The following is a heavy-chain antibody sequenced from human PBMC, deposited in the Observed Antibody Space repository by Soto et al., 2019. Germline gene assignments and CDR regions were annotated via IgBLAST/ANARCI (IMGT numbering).Heavy chain of an antibody. CDR1: GYTITGYC. V-gene: IGHV1-18*01. CDR2: ISAYNGNT. D-gene: IGHD6-13*01. CDR3: ARGKAAAGNAIDS. J-gene: IGHJ4*02. Sequence: ASVKVSCKASGYTITGYCISWVRQAPGQGLEWMGWISAYNGNTNYAQKLQGCVTMTSDTSISTAYMELRRLRSDDTAVYYWARGKAAAGNAIDSWVQGTLVTVSP.